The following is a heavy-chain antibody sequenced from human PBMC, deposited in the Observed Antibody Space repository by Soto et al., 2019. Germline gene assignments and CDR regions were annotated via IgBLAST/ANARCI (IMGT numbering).Heavy chain of an antibody. J-gene: IGHJ4*02. CDR1: GGSISSGGYY. Sequence: SETLSLTCTVSGGSISSGGYYWSWIRQHPGKGLEWIGYIYYSGSTYYNPSLKSRVTISVDTSKNQFSLKLSSVTAADTAVYYCVRVPYDSSGYFDYWGQGTQVTVSS. CDR2: IYYSGST. CDR3: VRVPYDSSGYFDY. D-gene: IGHD3-22*01. V-gene: IGHV4-31*03.